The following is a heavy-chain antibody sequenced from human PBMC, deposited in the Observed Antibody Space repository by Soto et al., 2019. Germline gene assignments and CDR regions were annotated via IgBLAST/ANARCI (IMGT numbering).Heavy chain of an antibody. CDR2: ISYDGSNK. CDR1: GFTFSSYG. D-gene: IGHD1-26*01. J-gene: IGHJ4*02. CDR3: AKSKVGATKAKRVGYFDY. Sequence: QVQLVESGGGVVQPGRSLRLSCAASGFTFSSYGMHWVRQAPGKGLEWVAVISYDGSNKYYADSVKGRFTISRDNSKNTLYLQMNSLRAEDTAVYYCAKSKVGATKAKRVGYFDYWGQGTLVTVSS. V-gene: IGHV3-30*18.